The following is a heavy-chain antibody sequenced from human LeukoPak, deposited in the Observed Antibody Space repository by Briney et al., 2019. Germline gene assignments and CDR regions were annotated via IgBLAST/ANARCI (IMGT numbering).Heavy chain of an antibody. J-gene: IGHJ4*02. D-gene: IGHD6-19*01. CDR1: GLTFSSYS. V-gene: IGHV3-7*03. Sequence: GGSLRLSCSASGLTFSSYSMNWVRQAPGKGLEWVGNVNQDGTEKYYMDSVKGRFTISRDNAKNSLYLQMNSLRAEDTAMYYCATDISPANSGWYYWSQGTLVTVSS. CDR3: ATDISPANSGWYY. CDR2: VNQDGTEK.